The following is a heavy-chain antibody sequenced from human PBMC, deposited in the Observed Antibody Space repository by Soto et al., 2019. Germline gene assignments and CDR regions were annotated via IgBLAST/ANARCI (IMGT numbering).Heavy chain of an antibody. CDR1: GGSISSGGYY. J-gene: IGHJ4*02. D-gene: IGHD4-17*01. CDR3: ARALQPTTVVTSYFDY. Sequence: QVQLQESGPGLVKPSQTLSLTCTVSGGSISSGGYYWSWIRQHPGKGLEWIGYSYYSGSTYYNPSLKSRVTISVDTSKNQFSLKLSSVTAADTAVYYCARALQPTTVVTSYFDYWGQGTLVTVSS. CDR2: SYYSGST. V-gene: IGHV4-31*03.